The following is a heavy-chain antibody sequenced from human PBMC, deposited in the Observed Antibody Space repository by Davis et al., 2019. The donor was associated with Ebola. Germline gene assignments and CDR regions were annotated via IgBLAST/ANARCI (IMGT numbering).Heavy chain of an antibody. CDR2: INPSGGST. V-gene: IGHV1-46*01. CDR3: ARVPHQNRGFDY. CDR1: GYTFTSYY. D-gene: IGHD1/OR15-1a*01. Sequence: ASVKVSCMTSGYTFTSYYMHWVRQAPGQGLEWMGIINPSGGSTSYAQKFQGRVTMTRDTSTSTVYMELSSLRSDDTAVYYCARVPHQNRGFDYWGQGTLVTVSS. J-gene: IGHJ4*02.